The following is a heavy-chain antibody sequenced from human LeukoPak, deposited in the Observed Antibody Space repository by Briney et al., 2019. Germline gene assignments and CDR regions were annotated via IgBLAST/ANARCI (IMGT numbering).Heavy chain of an antibody. J-gene: IGHJ3*02. Sequence: SVKVSCKASGYTFTSYAISWVRQAPGQGLEWMGGIIPIFGTANYAQKFQGRVTITADESTSTAYMELSSLRSEDTAVYYCAREGNGGSLGDAFDIWGQGTMVTVSS. CDR2: IIPIFGTA. CDR1: GYTFTSYA. CDR3: AREGNGGSLGDAFDI. D-gene: IGHD7-27*01. V-gene: IGHV1-69*13.